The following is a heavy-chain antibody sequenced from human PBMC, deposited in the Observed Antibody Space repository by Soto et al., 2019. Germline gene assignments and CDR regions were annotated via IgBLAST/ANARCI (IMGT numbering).Heavy chain of an antibody. CDR2: INHTGGT. V-gene: IGHV4-34*01. D-gene: IGHD3-3*01. CDR3: ATRITVFGLLIPPFDP. CDR1: VGSFNGYY. J-gene: IGHJ5*02. Sequence: PSETLSLNGAVYVGSFNGYYWNWIRQPPGKGLEWIGEINHTGGTHYNPSLKSRVTMSVDTSKNQFSLRLSSVTAADTAIYYCATRITVFGLLIPPFDPWGQGTQVTVSS.